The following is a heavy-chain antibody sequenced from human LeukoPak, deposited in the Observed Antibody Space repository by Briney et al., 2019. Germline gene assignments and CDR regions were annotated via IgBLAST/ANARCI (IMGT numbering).Heavy chain of an antibody. Sequence: GGSLRLSCAASGFPFSSYAMSWVRQAPGQGLEWVSAISGSGGSTYYADSVKGRFTISRDNSKNTLYLQMNSQRAEDTAVYYCAKAVGIWPGLVVKSYFDYWGQGTLVTVSS. V-gene: IGHV3-23*01. CDR3: AKAVGIWPGLVVKSYFDY. D-gene: IGHD2-2*01. J-gene: IGHJ4*02. CDR1: GFPFSSYA. CDR2: ISGSGGST.